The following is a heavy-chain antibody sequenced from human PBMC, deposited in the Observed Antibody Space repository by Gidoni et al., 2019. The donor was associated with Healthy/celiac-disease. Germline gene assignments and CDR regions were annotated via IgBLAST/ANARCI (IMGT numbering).Heavy chain of an antibody. V-gene: IGHV3-23*01. CDR1: GFTFSSYA. CDR3: AKHGVASHRWLVLDEVDY. Sequence: EVQLLESGGGLVQPGGSLRLSCAASGFTFSSYAMSWVRQAPGKGLEWVSAISGSGGSTYYADSVKGRFTISRDNSKNTLYLQMNSLRAEDTAVYYCAKHGVASHRWLVLDEVDYWGQGTLVTVSS. J-gene: IGHJ4*02. D-gene: IGHD6-19*01. CDR2: ISGSGGST.